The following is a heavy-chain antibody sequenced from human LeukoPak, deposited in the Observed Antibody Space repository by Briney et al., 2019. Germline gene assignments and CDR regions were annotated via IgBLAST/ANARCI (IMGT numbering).Heavy chain of an antibody. CDR1: GFSFSNYG. J-gene: IGHJ4*02. CDR3: AQVRAATTFLVDY. D-gene: IGHD1/OR15-1a*01. Sequence: AGGSLRLSCEASGFSFSNYGMHWVRQAPGKGLEWGAFIRYDGSNKNYADSVKGRFTISRDNSKKTLYLEMNSLRADDTAVYYCAQVRAATTFLVDYWGQGTLVTVSS. CDR2: IRYDGSNK. V-gene: IGHV3-30*02.